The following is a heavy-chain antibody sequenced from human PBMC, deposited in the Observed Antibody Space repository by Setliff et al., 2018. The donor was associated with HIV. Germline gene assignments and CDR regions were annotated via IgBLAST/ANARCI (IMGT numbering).Heavy chain of an antibody. J-gene: IGHJ4*02. CDR3: AKSPPDYDILTGWPEYFDY. V-gene: IGHV3-7*01. CDR2: INPDGSEN. Sequence: PGGSLRLSCVASGLTFNRYWMSWVRQVPGKGLEWVANINPDGSENHYVDSVKGRFTISRDNAKNSLYLQMNSLRAEDTAVYYCAKSPPDYDILTGWPEYFDYWGQGTLVTVSS. CDR1: GLTFNRYW. D-gene: IGHD3-9*01.